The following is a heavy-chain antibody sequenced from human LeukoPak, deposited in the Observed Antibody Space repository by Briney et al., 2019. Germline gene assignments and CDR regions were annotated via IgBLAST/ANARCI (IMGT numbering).Heavy chain of an antibody. CDR2: ISSNGDNT. CDR1: GFTFSTYV. Sequence: GGSLRLSCSVSGFTFSTYVMHWVRQAPGKGLEYVSAISSNGDNTYYADSVKGRFTISRDNSKNTLYLQMSSLRADDTAVYYCVRGTAYWGQGTLVTVSS. V-gene: IGHV3-64D*06. CDR3: VRGTAY. J-gene: IGHJ4*02.